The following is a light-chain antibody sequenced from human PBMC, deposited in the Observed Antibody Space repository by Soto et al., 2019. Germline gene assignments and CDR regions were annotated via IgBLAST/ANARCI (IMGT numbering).Light chain of an antibody. J-gene: IGKJ4*01. V-gene: IGKV3-15*01. CDR3: QHYNNLWG. CDR1: QSVRSN. CDR2: GAS. Sequence: EIVMTQSPATLSVSPGERVTLSCRASQSVRSNLAWYQQTPGQVPRVLIYGASTRAIGIPDRFSGSGSGTEFTLTISSLQSEAFAVYYCQHYNNLWGFGGGTKVEIK.